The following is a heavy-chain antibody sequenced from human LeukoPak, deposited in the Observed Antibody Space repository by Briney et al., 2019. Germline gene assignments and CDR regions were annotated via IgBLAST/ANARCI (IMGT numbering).Heavy chain of an antibody. CDR3: ARSRDGYNQNTPLYY. V-gene: IGHV4-59*01. Sequence: PSETLSLTCNVSGDSISSYYWSWIRQPPGKRLEWIGHIYYSGSTNYNPSLKSRVTISVDTSKNQFSLKMSSVTAADTAVYYCARSRDGYNQNTPLYYWGQGTLVTVSS. CDR1: GDSISSYY. D-gene: IGHD5-24*01. CDR2: IYYSGST. J-gene: IGHJ4*02.